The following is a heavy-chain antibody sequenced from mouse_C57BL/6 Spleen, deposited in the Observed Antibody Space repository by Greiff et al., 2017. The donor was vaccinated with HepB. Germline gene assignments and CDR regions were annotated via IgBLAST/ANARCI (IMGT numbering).Heavy chain of an antibody. CDR3: ARGDDGYYAAMDY. CDR2: IYPGSGST. D-gene: IGHD2-3*01. Sequence: VQLQQSGAELVKPGASVKMSCKASGYTFTSYWITWVKQRPGQGLEWIGDIYPGSGSTNYNEKFKSKATLTVDTSSSTAYMQLSSLTSEDSAVYYCARGDDGYYAAMDYWGQGTSVTVSS. CDR1: GYTFTSYW. V-gene: IGHV1-55*01. J-gene: IGHJ4*01.